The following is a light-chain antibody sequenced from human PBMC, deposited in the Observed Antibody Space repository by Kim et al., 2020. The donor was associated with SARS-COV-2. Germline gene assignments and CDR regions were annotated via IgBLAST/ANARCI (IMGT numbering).Light chain of an antibody. CDR3: QQLNYYPIT. J-gene: IGKJ5*01. V-gene: IGKV1-9*01. CDR2: AAS. Sequence: IQLTQSPSSLSASVGDRVIITCRASQGISSYLAWYQQQPGKAPKLLIYAASTLQSGVPSRFSGSGSGTDFTLTISSLQPEDFAAYYCQQLNYYPITFGQGTRLEIK. CDR1: QGISSY.